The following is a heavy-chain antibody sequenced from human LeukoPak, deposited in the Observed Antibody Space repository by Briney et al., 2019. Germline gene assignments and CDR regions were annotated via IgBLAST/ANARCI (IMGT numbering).Heavy chain of an antibody. CDR2: IKQDGRER. V-gene: IGHV3-7*01. CDR1: GFTFSSSW. D-gene: IGHD4-17*01. Sequence: PGGSLRLSCAASGFTFSSSWMSWVRQAPGKGLEWVANIKQDGRERYYVGSVKGRFTISRDNAKNSLYLQMNNLRAEDTAVYYCAREGMTTVTYDYWGQGALVTVSS. J-gene: IGHJ4*02. CDR3: AREGMTTVTYDY.